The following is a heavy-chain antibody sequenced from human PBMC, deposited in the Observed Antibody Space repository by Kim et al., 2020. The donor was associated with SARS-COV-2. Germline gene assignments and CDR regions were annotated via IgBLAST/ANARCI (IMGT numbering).Heavy chain of an antibody. CDR1: GFTFSSYE. D-gene: IGHD5-18*01. V-gene: IGHV3-48*03. CDR3: ARDDRSGYSYGNPHFDY. Sequence: GGSLRLSCAASGFTFSSYEMNWVRQAPGKGLEWVSYISSSGSTIYYADSVKGRFTISRDNAKNSLYLQMNSLRAEDTAVYYCARDDRSGYSYGNPHFDYWGQGTLVTVSS. CDR2: ISSSGSTI. J-gene: IGHJ4*02.